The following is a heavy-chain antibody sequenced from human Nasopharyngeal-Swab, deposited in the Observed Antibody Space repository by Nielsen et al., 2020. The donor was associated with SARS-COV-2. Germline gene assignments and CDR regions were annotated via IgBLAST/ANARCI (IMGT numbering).Heavy chain of an antibody. CDR2: IDWDDDK. V-gene: IGHV2-70*01. D-gene: IGHD1-1*01. CDR3: ARMPVQLERPGDYYYYGMYV. CDR1: GFSLSTSGMC. J-gene: IGHJ6*02. Sequence: SGPTLVKPTQTLTLTCTFSGFSLSTSGMCVSWIRQPPGKALEWLALIDWDDDKYYSTSLKTRLTISKDTSKNQVVLTMTNMDPVDTATYYCARMPVQLERPGDYYYYGMYVWGQGTTVTVSS.